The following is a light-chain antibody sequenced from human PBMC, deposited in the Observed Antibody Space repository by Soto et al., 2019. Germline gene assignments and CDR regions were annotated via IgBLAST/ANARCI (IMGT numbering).Light chain of an antibody. Sequence: DIQMTQSPSFVSASVGDRVTITCRASQSVTTWLAWYQQRPGKAPRLLIHSASSLRSGVPSRFSASGSGAEFTLTIGSLHPEDEATYFCQQASYFPFTFGPGTTVAI. CDR3: QQASYFPFT. J-gene: IGKJ3*01. CDR2: SAS. CDR1: QSVTTW. V-gene: IGKV1-12*01.